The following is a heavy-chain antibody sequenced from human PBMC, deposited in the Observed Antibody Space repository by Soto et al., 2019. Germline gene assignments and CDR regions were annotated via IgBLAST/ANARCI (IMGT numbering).Heavy chain of an antibody. Sequence: QVPLVQSGAEVKKPGASVTVSCKASGYTFTSHDINWVRQTTGQGLEWMGWMSPNNGHTGYAQNFQGRVSMTMNTSISTAYMEVTGLRSDDTAVYYGARRQNHDHAWYFDLWGRGTPLTVSS. CDR2: MSPNNGHT. CDR3: ARRQNHDHAWYFDL. J-gene: IGHJ2*01. CDR1: GYTFTSHD. V-gene: IGHV1-8*01.